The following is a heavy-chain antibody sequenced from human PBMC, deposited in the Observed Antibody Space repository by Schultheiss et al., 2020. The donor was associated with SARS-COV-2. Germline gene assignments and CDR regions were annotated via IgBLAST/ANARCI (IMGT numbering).Heavy chain of an antibody. CDR1: GGSISSYY. V-gene: IGHV4-59*12. CDR3: ARRQGYCSSTSCYTGGFYYYYYYMDV. J-gene: IGHJ6*03. D-gene: IGHD2-2*02. Sequence: SETLSLTCTVSGGSISSYYWSWIRQPPGKGLEWIGYIYYSGSTYYNPSLKSRVTISVDTSKNQFSLKLSSVTAADTAVYYCARRQGYCSSTSCYTGGFYYYYYYMDVWGKGTTVTVSS. CDR2: IYYSGST.